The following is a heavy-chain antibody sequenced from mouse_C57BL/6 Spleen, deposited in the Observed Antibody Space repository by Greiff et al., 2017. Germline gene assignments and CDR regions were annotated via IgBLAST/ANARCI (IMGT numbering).Heavy chain of an antibody. V-gene: IGHV14-4*01. CDR3: TIRSTMITTWYFDV. D-gene: IGHD2-4*01. Sequence: EVQLQQSGAELVRPWASVKLSCTASGFNIKDDYMHWVKQRPEQGLEWIGWIDPENGDTEYASKFQGKATITADTSSNTAYLQLSSLTSEDTAVYYCTIRSTMITTWYFDVWGTGTTVTVSS. CDR2: IDPENGDT. CDR1: GFNIKDDY. J-gene: IGHJ1*03.